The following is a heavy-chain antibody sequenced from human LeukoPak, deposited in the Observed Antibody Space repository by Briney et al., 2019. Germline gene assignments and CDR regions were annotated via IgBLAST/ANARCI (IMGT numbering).Heavy chain of an antibody. CDR3: ARHGAGYSYGYYYYYGMDV. V-gene: IGHV5-51*01. CDR1: GYSFTSYW. Sequence: GESLKISCKGSGYSFTSYWIGWARQMPGKGLEWMGIIYPGDSDTRYSPSFQGQVTISADKSISTAYLQWSSLKASDTAMYYCARHGAGYSYGYYYYYGMDVWGQGTTVTVSS. D-gene: IGHD5-18*01. J-gene: IGHJ6*02. CDR2: IYPGDSDT.